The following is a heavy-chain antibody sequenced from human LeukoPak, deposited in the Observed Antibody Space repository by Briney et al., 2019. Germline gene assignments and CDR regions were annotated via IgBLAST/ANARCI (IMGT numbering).Heavy chain of an antibody. CDR2: ISYDGSNK. CDR3: AREPSYYDILTGYSDY. CDR1: GFTFSSYG. V-gene: IGHV3-30*03. J-gene: IGHJ4*02. D-gene: IGHD3-9*01. Sequence: GGSLRLSCAASGFTFSSYGMHWVRQAPGKGLEWVAVISYDGSNKYYADSVKGRFTISRDNSKNTLYLQMNSLRAEDTAVYYCAREPSYYDILTGYSDYWGQGTLVTVSS.